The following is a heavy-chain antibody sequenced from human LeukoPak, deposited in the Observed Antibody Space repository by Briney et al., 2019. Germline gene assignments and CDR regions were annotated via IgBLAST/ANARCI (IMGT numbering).Heavy chain of an antibody. CDR3: ASEAYYYDSSGYYKY. J-gene: IGHJ4*02. D-gene: IGHD3-22*01. Sequence: SETLSLTCTVSGDSISSFHWSWIRQPAGKGLEWIGRIYTSGSTNYNPALKSRVTMSVDTSKNQFSLKLSSVTAADPAVYYCASEAYYYDSSGYYKYWGQGTLVTVSS. CDR1: GDSISSFH. CDR2: IYTSGST. V-gene: IGHV4-4*07.